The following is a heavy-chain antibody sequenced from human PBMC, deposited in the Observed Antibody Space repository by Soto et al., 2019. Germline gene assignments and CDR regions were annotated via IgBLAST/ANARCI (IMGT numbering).Heavy chain of an antibody. CDR2: ISWDGGST. CDR1: GFTFDDYA. CDR3: AKGAAAGTRYYYYYGMDV. Sequence: GSLRLSCAASGFTFDDYAMHWVRQAPGKGLEWVSLISWDGGSTYYADSVKGRFTISRDNSKNSLYLQMNSLRAEDTALYYCAKGAAAGTRYYYYYGMDVWGQGTTVTVSS. D-gene: IGHD6-13*01. J-gene: IGHJ6*02. V-gene: IGHV3-43D*04.